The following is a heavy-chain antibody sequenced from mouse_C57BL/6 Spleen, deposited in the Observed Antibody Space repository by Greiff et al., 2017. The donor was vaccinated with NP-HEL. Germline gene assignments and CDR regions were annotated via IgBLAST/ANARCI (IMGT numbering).Heavy chain of an antibody. Sequence: QVHVKQSGAELVRPGASVKLSCKASGYTFTDYYINWVKQRPGQGLEWIARIYPGSGNTYYNEKFKGKATLTAERSSSTAYMQLSSLTSEDSAVYFCARSRDYSPFDYWGQGTTLTGSS. V-gene: IGHV1-76*01. CDR1: GYTFTDYY. J-gene: IGHJ2*01. CDR2: IYPGSGNT. D-gene: IGHD1-1*01. CDR3: ARSRDYSPFDY.